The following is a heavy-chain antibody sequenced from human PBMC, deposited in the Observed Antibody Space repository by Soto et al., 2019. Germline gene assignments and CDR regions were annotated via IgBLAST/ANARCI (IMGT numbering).Heavy chain of an antibody. CDR2: TYYRSKWYN. Sequence: SQTLSLTCAISGDSVSSNSAAWNWIRQSPSRGLEWLGRTYYRSKWYNDYAVSVKSRITINPDTSKSQFSLQLNSVTPEDTAVYYCAREVVAAYYPTGFDPWGQGTLVTVSS. J-gene: IGHJ5*02. CDR1: GDSVSSNSAA. V-gene: IGHV6-1*01. D-gene: IGHD2-15*01. CDR3: AREVVAAYYPTGFDP.